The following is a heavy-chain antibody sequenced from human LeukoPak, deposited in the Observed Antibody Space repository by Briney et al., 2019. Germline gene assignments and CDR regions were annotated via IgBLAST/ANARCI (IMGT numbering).Heavy chain of an antibody. CDR1: GFTFSSYA. J-gene: IGHJ3*02. V-gene: IGHV3-7*04. CDR2: IKQDDSEK. Sequence: GGSLRLSCAASGFTFSSYAMSWVRQAPGKGLEWVANIKQDDSEKYYVDSVKGRFTISRDNVKNLVYLQMNSLRVEDTAMYYCARGRAVDMWGRGTMVTVSS. CDR3: ARGRAVDM.